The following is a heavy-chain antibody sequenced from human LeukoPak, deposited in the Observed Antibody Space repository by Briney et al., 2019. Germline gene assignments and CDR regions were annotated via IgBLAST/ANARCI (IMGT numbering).Heavy chain of an antibody. J-gene: IGHJ6*02. CDR3: TRGPTQQWLYYGMDV. Sequence: GGSLRLSCTASGFTFGDHAMSWVRQAPGKGLEWVGFISSKTYGGSTEYAASVKGRFSMSRDDSKSIAYLQMNSLKTEDTAVYYCTRGPTQQWLYYGMDVWGQGTTVTVSS. V-gene: IGHV3-49*04. CDR2: ISSKTYGGST. D-gene: IGHD5-18*01. CDR1: GFTFGDHA.